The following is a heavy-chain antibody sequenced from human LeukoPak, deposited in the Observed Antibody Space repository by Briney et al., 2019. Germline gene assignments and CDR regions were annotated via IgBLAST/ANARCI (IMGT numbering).Heavy chain of an antibody. J-gene: IGHJ4*02. CDR1: RFTFSNCE. D-gene: IGHD2-2*01. V-gene: IGHV3-48*03. CDR3: ATCPPTSWDYFYF. Sequence: GGSLRLSCAASRFTFSNCEMHWVRQAPGKGLEWLSYISSSGNTIYYADSVKGRFTISRDNSKNSLYLQMNSLRAEDTAVYYCATCPPTSWDYFYFWGEGALVTVSS. CDR2: ISSSGNTI.